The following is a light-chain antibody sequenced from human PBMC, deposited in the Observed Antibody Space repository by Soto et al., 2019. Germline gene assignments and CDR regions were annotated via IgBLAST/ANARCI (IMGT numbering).Light chain of an antibody. CDR1: QSISSW. Sequence: DIQMTQSRATLSASVGDRVSITCRAIQSISSWLAWYQQKPGKAPKLLIYDASSLESGVPSRFSGSGSGTEITLTISSLQPDDFATYYCQQYNSYPRTFGQGTKLEIK. CDR2: DAS. J-gene: IGKJ2*01. CDR3: QQYNSYPRT. V-gene: IGKV1-5*01.